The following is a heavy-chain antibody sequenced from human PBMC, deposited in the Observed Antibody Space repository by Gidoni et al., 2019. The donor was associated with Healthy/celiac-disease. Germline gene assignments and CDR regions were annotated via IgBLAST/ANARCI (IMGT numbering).Heavy chain of an antibody. CDR3: ARGSWFGNPPEIDY. D-gene: IGHD3-16*01. CDR1: GFPFSSYG. V-gene: IGHV3-33*01. CDR2: IWYDGSNK. Sequence: QVQLVEPGGGVFQPGRSLRLSCEPFGFPFSSYGMHWVRQAPGKGLEWVAVIWYDGSNKYYADSVKGRFTISRDNSKNTLYLQMNSLRAEDTAVYYCARGSWFGNPPEIDYWGQGTLVTVSS. J-gene: IGHJ4*02.